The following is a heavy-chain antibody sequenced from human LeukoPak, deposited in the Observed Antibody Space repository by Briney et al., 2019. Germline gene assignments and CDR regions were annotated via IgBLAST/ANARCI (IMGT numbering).Heavy chain of an antibody. J-gene: IGHJ6*03. CDR2: IIPVFGTS. Sequence: SVKVSCKASGGTFSSYAISWVRQAPGQGLEWMGGIIPVFGTSNYAQKFQGRLTITADKSTGTAYMELRSLRSDDTAVYYCARHSSSWPNFYYYYMDVWGKGTTVTVSS. D-gene: IGHD6-13*01. CDR3: ARHSSSWPNFYYYYMDV. V-gene: IGHV1-69*06. CDR1: GGTFSSYA.